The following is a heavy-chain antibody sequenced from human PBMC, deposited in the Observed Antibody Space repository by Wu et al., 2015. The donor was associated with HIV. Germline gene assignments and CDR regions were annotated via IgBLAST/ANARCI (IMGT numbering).Heavy chain of an antibody. CDR3: ARDYDSSGYYLYYFDY. J-gene: IGHJ4*02. CDR1: GYTFTSYD. D-gene: IGHD3-22*01. CDR2: MNPNSGNT. Sequence: QVQLVQSGAEVKKPGASVKVSCKASGYTFTSYDINWVRQATGQGLEWMGWMNPNSGNTGYAQKFQGRVTMTRNTSISTAYMELSSLRSDDTAVYYCARDYDSSGYYLYYFDYVGPGNAGHRLL. V-gene: IGHV1-8*01.